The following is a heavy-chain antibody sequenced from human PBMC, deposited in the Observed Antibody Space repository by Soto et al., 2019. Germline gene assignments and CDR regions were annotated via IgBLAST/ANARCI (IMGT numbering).Heavy chain of an antibody. Sequence: QVQLHQWGAGLLKPSETLSLTCAVYGGSFSGYYWSWIRQPPGKGLVWIGEINHSGSTNYNPSLKTRVTISVDTSKNQFSLKLSSVTAADTAVYYCARGLFRGNWFDPWGQGTLVTVSS. CDR1: GGSFSGYY. CDR2: INHSGST. V-gene: IGHV4-34*01. CDR3: ARGLFRGNWFDP. J-gene: IGHJ5*02. D-gene: IGHD3-10*01.